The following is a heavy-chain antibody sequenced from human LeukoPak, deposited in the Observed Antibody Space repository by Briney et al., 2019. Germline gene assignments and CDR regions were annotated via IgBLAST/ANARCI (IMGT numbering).Heavy chain of an antibody. CDR1: GGTFSTFP. CDR3: ARVPPYCPTTSCYAPFDH. Sequence: SVKVSCKATGGTFSTFPVSWVRQAPGQGLEWVGGIIPIFGVTTYAQAFQDRVTITADESTGTAYMELSSLTSDDTAVYYCARVPPYCPTTSCYAPFDHWGQGTLVTVSS. D-gene: IGHD2-2*01. CDR2: IIPIFGVT. V-gene: IGHV1-69*13. J-gene: IGHJ5*02.